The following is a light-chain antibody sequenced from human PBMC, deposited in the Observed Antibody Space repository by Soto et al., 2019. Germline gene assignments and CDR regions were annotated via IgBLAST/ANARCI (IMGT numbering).Light chain of an antibody. Sequence: DIQMTQSPSSLSASVGDRVAITCRASQSIRTYLNWYHQKPGEAPKVLISAASSLQSGVPSRFSGSGSGTDFTPTISSLQPEDFGTYYCQQSYSTPRTFGQGTKVEIK. CDR1: QSIRTY. J-gene: IGKJ1*01. V-gene: IGKV1-39*01. CDR3: QQSYSTPRT. CDR2: AAS.